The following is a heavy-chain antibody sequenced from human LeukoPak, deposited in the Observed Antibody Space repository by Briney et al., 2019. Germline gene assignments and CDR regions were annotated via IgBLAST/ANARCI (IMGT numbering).Heavy chain of an antibody. CDR2: IYYSGST. J-gene: IGHJ6*03. CDR3: ARDKRTYDFWSGYFNYYYYYMDV. CDR1: GGSISSGGYY. Sequence: PSETLSLTCTVSGGSISSGGYYWSWIRQHPGKGLEWIGYIYYSGSTYYNPSLKSRVTMSVDTSKNQFSLKLSSVTAADTAVYYCARDKRTYDFWSGYFNYYYYYMDVWGKGTTVTVSS. V-gene: IGHV4-31*03. D-gene: IGHD3-3*01.